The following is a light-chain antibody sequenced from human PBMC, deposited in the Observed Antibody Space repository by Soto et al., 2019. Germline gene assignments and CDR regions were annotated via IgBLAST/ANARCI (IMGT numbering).Light chain of an antibody. Sequence: QSDLTQPRSVSGSPGQSVTISCTGTSSDVGGYNSVSWYQHHPGKAPKLMIYDVSKRPSGVPDRFSGSTSGNTASLTISGLQAEDDADYYCCSYAGSYSYVFGTGTKLTVL. V-gene: IGLV2-11*01. CDR3: CSYAGSYSYV. J-gene: IGLJ1*01. CDR2: DVS. CDR1: SSDVGGYNS.